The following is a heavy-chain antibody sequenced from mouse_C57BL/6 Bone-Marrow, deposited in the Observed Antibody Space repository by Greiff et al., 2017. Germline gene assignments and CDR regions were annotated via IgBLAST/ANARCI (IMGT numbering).Heavy chain of an antibody. D-gene: IGHD1-1*01. CDR1: GFTFSSYG. CDR3: ARPPLISAVVATPDY. V-gene: IGHV5-6*01. Sequence: EVKLMESGGDLVKPGGSLKLSCAASGFTFSSYGMSWVRQTPDKRLEWVATISRGGSYTYYPASVKGRFTISRAHAKNNLYLQMSSLKSEDYAMYYCARPPLISAVVATPDYWGQGTTLTVDS. J-gene: IGHJ2*01. CDR2: ISRGGSYT.